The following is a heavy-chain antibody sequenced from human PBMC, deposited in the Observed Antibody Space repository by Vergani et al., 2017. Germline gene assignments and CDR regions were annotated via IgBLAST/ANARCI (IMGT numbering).Heavy chain of an antibody. D-gene: IGHD4-11*01. CDR1: GGTFSSYA. V-gene: IGHV1-69*01. Sequence: QVQLVQSGAEVKKPGSSVKVSCKASGGTFSSYAISWVRQAPGQGLEWMGGIIPIFGTANYAQKFQGRVTITADESTSTAYMELSSLSSEDTAVYYCAFSNQKRNYYYYYMDVWGKGTTVTVSS. J-gene: IGHJ6*03. CDR2: IIPIFGTA. CDR3: AFSNQKRNYYYYYMDV.